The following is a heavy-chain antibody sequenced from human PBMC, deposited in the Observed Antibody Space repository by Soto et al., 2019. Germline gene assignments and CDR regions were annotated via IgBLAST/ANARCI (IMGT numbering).Heavy chain of an antibody. J-gene: IGHJ4*02. Sequence: PGGSLRLSCAASGFTFSSYAMHWVRQAPGKGLEYVSAISSNGGSTYYANSVKGRFTISRDNSKNTLYLQMGSLRAEDMAVYYCARTTFPYCSGGSCPGYFDYWGQGTLVTVSS. CDR2: ISSNGGST. CDR1: GFTFSSYA. CDR3: ARTTFPYCSGGSCPGYFDY. V-gene: IGHV3-64*01. D-gene: IGHD2-15*01.